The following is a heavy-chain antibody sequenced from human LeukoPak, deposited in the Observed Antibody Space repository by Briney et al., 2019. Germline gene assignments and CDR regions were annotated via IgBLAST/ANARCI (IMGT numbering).Heavy chain of an antibody. CDR2: INHSGST. CDR1: GGSFSGYY. J-gene: IGHJ4*02. D-gene: IGHD3-22*01. Sequence: SETLSLTCAVYGGSFSGYYWSWIRQPPGKGLEWIGEINHSGSTNYNPSLKSRVTISVDTSKNQFSLKLSSVTAADTAVYYCARGANCYDSSGYYIAAGFDYWGQGTLVTVSS. CDR3: ARGANCYDSSGYYIAAGFDY. V-gene: IGHV4-34*01.